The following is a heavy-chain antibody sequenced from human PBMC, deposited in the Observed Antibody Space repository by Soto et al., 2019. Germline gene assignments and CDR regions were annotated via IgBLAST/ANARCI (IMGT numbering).Heavy chain of an antibody. Sequence: VQLVQSGAEVKKPGSSVKVSCKASGGSFNSFAISWVRQAPGQGLEWMGGIIPIFGAARYGQRIQGRVTITADESTSTAFMELSSLRSEDTAVYYCATSGECGGDCYVYRMDVWGQGTTVTVSS. CDR3: ATSGECGGDCYVYRMDV. J-gene: IGHJ6*02. V-gene: IGHV1-69*01. CDR2: IIPIFGAA. D-gene: IGHD2-21*02. CDR1: GGSFNSFA.